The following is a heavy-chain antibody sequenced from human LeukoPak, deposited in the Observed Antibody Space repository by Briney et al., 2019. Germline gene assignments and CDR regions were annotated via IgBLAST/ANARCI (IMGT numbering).Heavy chain of an antibody. J-gene: IGHJ4*02. V-gene: IGHV1-24*01. Sequence: ASVKVSCKVSGCTLTELSMHWVRQAPGKGLEWMGGFDPEDGETIYAQKFQGRVTMTEDTSTDTAYMELSSLRSEDTAVYYCATQNWNYGPFDYWGQGTLVSVSS. D-gene: IGHD1-7*01. CDR1: GCTLTELS. CDR2: FDPEDGET. CDR3: ATQNWNYGPFDY.